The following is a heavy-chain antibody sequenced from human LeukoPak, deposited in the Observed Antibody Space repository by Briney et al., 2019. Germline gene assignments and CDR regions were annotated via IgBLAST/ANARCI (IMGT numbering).Heavy chain of an antibody. V-gene: IGHV3-21*01. CDR3: ARDLRELSYFDY. Sequence: PGGSLRLTCAASEVHAMNWVRQAPGKGLEWVSSISSSSSYIYYADSVKGRFTISRDNAKNSLYLQMNSLRAEDTAVYYCARDLRELSYFDYWGQGTLVTVSS. CDR1: EVHA. CDR2: ISSSSSYI. J-gene: IGHJ4*02. D-gene: IGHD1-26*01.